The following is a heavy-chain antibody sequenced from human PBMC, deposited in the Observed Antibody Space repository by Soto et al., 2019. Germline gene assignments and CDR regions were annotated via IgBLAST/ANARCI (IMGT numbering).Heavy chain of an antibody. CDR2: INTDGSST. CDR3: AKRGVVTFFLSY. D-gene: IGHD3-10*01. J-gene: IGHJ4*02. Sequence: EVQLVESGGGLVQPGGSLRLSCAVSGFTFSSFWMHWVRQAPGEGLVWVSRINTDGSSTSYADSVKGRFTISRDNAKNTRYLQMNRLRVEGRAMYYCAKRGVVTFFLSYWVQGTLVTVSS. V-gene: IGHV3-74*01. CDR1: GFTFSSFW.